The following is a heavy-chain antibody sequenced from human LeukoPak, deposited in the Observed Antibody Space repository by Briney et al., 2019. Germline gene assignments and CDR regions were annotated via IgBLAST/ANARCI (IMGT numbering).Heavy chain of an antibody. J-gene: IGHJ3*02. D-gene: IGHD3-10*01. CDR1: GGSISSYY. CDR2: IYYSGST. Sequence: SSETLSLTCTVSGGSISSYYWSWIRQPPGKGLEWIGYIYYSGSTNYNPSLKSRVTISLDTSRNQFSLKLNSVTAADTAVYYCAKSNGYGLVDIWGQGTMVTVSS. CDR3: AKSNGYGLVDI. V-gene: IGHV4-59*12.